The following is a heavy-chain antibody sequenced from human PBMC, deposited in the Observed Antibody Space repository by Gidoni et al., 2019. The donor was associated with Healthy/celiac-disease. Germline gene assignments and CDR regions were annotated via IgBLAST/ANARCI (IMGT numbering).Heavy chain of an antibody. Sequence: QVQLVASGGGVVQPGRSLRLSCAASGFTFSSYGMHWVRQAPVKGLEWVAVIWYDGSNKYYADSVKGRFTISRDNSKNTLYLQMNSLRAEDTAVYYCARYSGSLNDAFDIWGQGTMVTVSS. CDR1: GFTFSSYG. CDR2: IWYDGSNK. CDR3: ARYSGSLNDAFDI. V-gene: IGHV3-33*01. J-gene: IGHJ3*02. D-gene: IGHD1-26*01.